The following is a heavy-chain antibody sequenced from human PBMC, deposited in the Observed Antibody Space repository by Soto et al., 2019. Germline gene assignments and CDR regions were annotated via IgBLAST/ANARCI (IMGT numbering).Heavy chain of an antibody. CDR2: IKSISDGETT. J-gene: IGHJ4*02. D-gene: IGHD6-19*01. Sequence: LLVESGGGFVQPGGSLRLSCVASGFTFSHAWMDWVRQAPGKGLEWVGRIKSISDGETTNYAASVAGRFTISRDDSKNTLFLHVNSLKTEDTGVYYCTRRRAVAGTYYFDYWGQGTLVTVSS. CDR3: TRRRAVAGTYYFDY. V-gene: IGHV3-15*07. CDR1: GFTFSHAW.